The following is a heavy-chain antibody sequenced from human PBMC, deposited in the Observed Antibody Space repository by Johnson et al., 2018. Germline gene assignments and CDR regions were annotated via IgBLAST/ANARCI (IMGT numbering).Heavy chain of an antibody. V-gene: IGHV3-66*02. D-gene: IGHD3-10*01. J-gene: IGHJ3*02. CDR1: GFTVSSNY. CDR3: ARGGLGEDIDAFDI. Sequence: VQLVQSGGGLVQPGGSLRLSCAASGFTVSSNYMSWVRQAPGKGLEWVSVIHSDGGPFYADSVRGRFTIPGDNSKNTLYLQMSSLRPEDTAVYYCARGGLGEDIDAFDIWGQGTMVTVSS. CDR2: IHSDGGP.